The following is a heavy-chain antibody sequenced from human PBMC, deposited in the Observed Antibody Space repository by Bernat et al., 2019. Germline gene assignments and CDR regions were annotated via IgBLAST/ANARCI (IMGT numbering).Heavy chain of an antibody. CDR2: IKPSSGDT. V-gene: IGHV1-2*02. CDR1: GYTFTGYY. J-gene: IGHJ4*02. Sequence: QVQLVQSGAEVKKPGASVKVSCKASGYTFTGYYMHWVRQAPGQGLEWMGWIKPSSGDTNYAQIFQGRVTMTRDTSINTAYMELSSLRSDDTALYYCARDIDVASSLDSWGQGTPVTVSS. D-gene: IGHD5-12*01. CDR3: ARDIDVASSLDS.